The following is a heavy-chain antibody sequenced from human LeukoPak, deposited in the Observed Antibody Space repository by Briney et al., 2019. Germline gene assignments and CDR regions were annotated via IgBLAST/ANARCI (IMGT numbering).Heavy chain of an antibody. CDR3: AMKAVPRPRLHDAFDF. V-gene: IGHV1-18*01. J-gene: IGHJ3*01. CDR2: ISAYNGNT. D-gene: IGHD5-24*01. CDR1: GYTFTSYG. Sequence: ASVKVSCKASGYTFTSYGISWVRQAPGQGLEWMGWISAYNGNTNYAQKLQGRVTMTRDTSISTAYMELSRLRADDTAVYYCAMKAVPRPRLHDAFDFRGQGTVVSVSS.